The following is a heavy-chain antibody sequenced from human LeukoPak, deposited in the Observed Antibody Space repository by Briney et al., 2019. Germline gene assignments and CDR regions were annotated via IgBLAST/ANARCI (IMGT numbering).Heavy chain of an antibody. V-gene: IGHV3-30-3*01. CDR2: ISYDGSNK. D-gene: IGHD3-22*01. J-gene: IGHJ4*02. CDR3: ARGTGYYYDSSGYF. CDR1: GFTFSSYD. Sequence: HPGGSLRLSCAASGFTFSSYDMHWVRQAPGKGLEWVAVISYDGSNKYYADSVKGRFTISRDNSKNTLYLQMNSLRAEDTAVYYCARGTGYYYDSSGYFWGQGTLVTVSS.